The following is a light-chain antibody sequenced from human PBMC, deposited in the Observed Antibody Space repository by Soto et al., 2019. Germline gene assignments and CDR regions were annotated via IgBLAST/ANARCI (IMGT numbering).Light chain of an antibody. J-gene: IGKJ4*01. CDR2: DAS. V-gene: IGKV3-15*01. CDR1: QSVTTN. CDR3: QQYDRWPGT. Sequence: EVVMTQSPATLSVSPGERVTFSCRASQSVTTNLAWYQHKPGQSPRLLISDASTGASGIPPRVSGSGSGTEFTLTIDRLQSADFAVYYCQQYDRWPGTFGGGTKVEIK.